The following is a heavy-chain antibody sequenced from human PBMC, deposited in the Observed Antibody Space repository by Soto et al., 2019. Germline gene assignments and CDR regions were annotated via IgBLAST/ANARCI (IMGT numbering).Heavy chain of an antibody. J-gene: IGHJ5*02. D-gene: IGHD6-13*01. Sequence: ASGKVSCKASGYTFTSYAMHWVRQAPGQRLEWMGWINAGNGNTKYSQKFQGRVTITRDTSASTAYMELSSLRSEDTAVYYCARGQAAAGTGWLDPWGQGTLVTVSS. V-gene: IGHV1-3*01. CDR1: GYTFTSYA. CDR3: ARGQAAAGTGWLDP. CDR2: INAGNGNT.